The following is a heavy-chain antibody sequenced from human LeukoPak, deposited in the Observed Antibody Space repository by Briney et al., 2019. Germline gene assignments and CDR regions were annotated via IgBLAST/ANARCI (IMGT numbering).Heavy chain of an antibody. J-gene: IGHJ5*02. D-gene: IGHD3-10*01. CDR3: ARHSALDWFDP. Sequence: SETLSLTCTVSGGSISSYYWSWIRQPPGKGLEWIGYIYYSGSTNYNPSLKSRVTISVDMSKNQFSLKLSSVTAADTAVYYCARHSALDWFDPWGQGTLVTVSS. CDR2: IYYSGST. V-gene: IGHV4-59*08. CDR1: GGSISSYY.